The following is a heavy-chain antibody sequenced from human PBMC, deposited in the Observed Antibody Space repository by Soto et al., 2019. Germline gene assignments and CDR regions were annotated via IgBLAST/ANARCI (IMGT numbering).Heavy chain of an antibody. J-gene: IGHJ4*02. CDR1: GYSFTSYG. CDR3: ARVGRMAVNVEFDY. V-gene: IGHV1-18*01. CDR2: ISTYNGNT. D-gene: IGHD1-26*01. Sequence: QIQLVQSGAEVKKPAASVKVSCKASGYSFTSYGISWVRQAPGQGLEWMGWISTYNGNTKYAKNLQGRVTMTTDTSTGTVYMELRSLRSDDTAVYFCARVGRMAVNVEFDYWGQGTLVTVSS.